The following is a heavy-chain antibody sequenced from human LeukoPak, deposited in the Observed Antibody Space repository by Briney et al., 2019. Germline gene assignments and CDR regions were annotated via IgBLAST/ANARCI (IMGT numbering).Heavy chain of an antibody. V-gene: IGHV4-4*07. CDR3: AKTRWLQVYGDY. Sequence: NSSETLSLTCTVSGGSISSYYWSWIRQPAGKGLEWIGRIYTSGSTNYNPSLKSRVTISVDTSKKHFSLKLSSVTAADTAVYYCAKTRWLQVYGDYWGQGTLVTVSS. J-gene: IGHJ4*02. CDR1: GGSISSYY. CDR2: IYTSGST. D-gene: IGHD5-12*01.